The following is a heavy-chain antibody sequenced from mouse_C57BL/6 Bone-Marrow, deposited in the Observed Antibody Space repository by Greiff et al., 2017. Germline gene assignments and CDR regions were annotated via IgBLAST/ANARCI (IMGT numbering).Heavy chain of an antibody. CDR2: IDPSDSYT. J-gene: IGHJ2*01. D-gene: IGHD1-1*01. Sequence: QVQLQQPGAELVMPGASVKLSCKASGYTFTSYWMHWVKQRPGQGLEWIGEIDPSDSYTNYNQKFKGKSTLTVDKSSSTAYIQLSILTSDDSAVYNCARRPLAYYGSSRDYFDYWGQGTTLTVSS. CDR3: ARRPLAYYGSSRDYFDY. V-gene: IGHV1-69*01. CDR1: GYTFTSYW.